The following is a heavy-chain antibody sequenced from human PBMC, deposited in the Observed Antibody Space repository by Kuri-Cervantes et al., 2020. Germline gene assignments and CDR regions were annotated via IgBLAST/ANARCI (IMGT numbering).Heavy chain of an antibody. CDR1: GLSISNGFY. CDR2: IHNDGTI. V-gene: IGHV4-38-2*02. CDR3: ARLFVHQDAVLLAEDH. D-gene: IGHD2/OR15-2a*01. Sequence: SETLSLTCTVSGLSISNGFYWVWIRQSPTKGLEWVGSIHNDGTIRSNPSFRSRVFLSMDTSKNRFSLKMTSLTAADTAVYFCARLFVHQDAVLLAEDHWGRGHLVTVSS. J-gene: IGHJ1*01.